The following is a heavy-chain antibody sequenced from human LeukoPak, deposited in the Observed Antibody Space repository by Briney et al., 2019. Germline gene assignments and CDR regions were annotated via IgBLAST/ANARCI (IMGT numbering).Heavy chain of an antibody. CDR1: GYSFTSYW. V-gene: IGHV5-51*01. CDR2: IYPGDSDT. J-gene: IGHJ6*03. CDR3: ARQKVYGITAAGPAVSYYYYYMDV. Sequence: GESLKISWKGSGYSFTSYWIGWVRPMPGKGMEWMGIIYPGDSDTRYSPSFQGQVTISADKPITTAYLTGISLQPADTAVYYYARQKVYGITAAGPAVSYYYYYMDVWGKGTTVTISS. D-gene: IGHD6-13*01.